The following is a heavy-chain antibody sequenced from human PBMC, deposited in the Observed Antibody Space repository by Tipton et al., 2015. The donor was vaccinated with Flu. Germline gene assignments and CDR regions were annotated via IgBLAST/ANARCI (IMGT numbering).Heavy chain of an antibody. Sequence: LRLSCTVSGGSISSYYWNWIRQSAGKGLEWIGRIQSTGRTNYNPSLRSRVTVSLDASKNQVSLKLTSVTAADTAVYYCARGGYNYAIYWFDPWGQGMLVSVSS. CDR1: GGSISSYY. V-gene: IGHV4-4*07. CDR3: ARGGYNYAIYWFDP. CDR2: IQSTGRT. J-gene: IGHJ5*02. D-gene: IGHD5-24*01.